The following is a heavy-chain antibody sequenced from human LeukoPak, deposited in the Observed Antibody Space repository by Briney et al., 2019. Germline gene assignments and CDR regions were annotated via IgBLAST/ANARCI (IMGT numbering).Heavy chain of an antibody. J-gene: IGHJ4*02. CDR2: ISSSSSYI. V-gene: IGHV3-11*05. CDR1: GGSFSGYY. CDR3: ARDFLRDLPAAIPIDY. D-gene: IGHD2-2*01. Sequence: LTCAVYGGSFSGYYWSWIRQAPGKGLEWVSSISSSSSYIYYADSVKGRFTISRDNAKNSLYLQMNSLRAEDTAVYYCARDFLRDLPAAIPIDYWGQGTLVTVSS.